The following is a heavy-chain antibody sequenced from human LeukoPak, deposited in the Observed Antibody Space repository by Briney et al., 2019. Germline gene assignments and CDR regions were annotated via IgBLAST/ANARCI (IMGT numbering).Heavy chain of an antibody. V-gene: IGHV3-48*04. CDR2: IGSSSSTI. CDR1: GFTFSSYS. D-gene: IGHD6-13*01. Sequence: GGSLRLSCAASGFTFSSYSMNWVRQAPGKGLEWVSYIGSSSSTIYYADSVKGRFTISRDNAKNSLYLQMNSLRAEDMAVYYCARNREIAAAGTDAFDIWGQGTMVTVSS. J-gene: IGHJ3*02. CDR3: ARNREIAAAGTDAFDI.